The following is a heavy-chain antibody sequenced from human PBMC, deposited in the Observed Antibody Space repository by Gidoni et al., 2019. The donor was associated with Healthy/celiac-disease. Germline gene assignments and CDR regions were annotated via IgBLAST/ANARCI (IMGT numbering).Heavy chain of an antibody. V-gene: IGHV4-59*01. D-gene: IGHD3-10*01. Sequence: QVQLQESGPGLVKPSETLSLTCTVSGGSISSYYWSWIRQPPGKGLEWIGYIYYSGSTNYNPSLKSRVTISVDTSKNQFSLKLSSVTAADTAVYYCARVGPYGSGSYYNGLDYWGQGTLVTVSS. CDR3: ARVGPYGSGSYYNGLDY. CDR2: IYYSGST. CDR1: GGSISSYY. J-gene: IGHJ4*02.